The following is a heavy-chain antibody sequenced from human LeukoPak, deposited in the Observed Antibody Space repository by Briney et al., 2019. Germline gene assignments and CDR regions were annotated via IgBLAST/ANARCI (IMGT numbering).Heavy chain of an antibody. Sequence: PGGSLRLSCAASGFTFSSYAMSWVRQAPGKGLEGVSAISGSGGSTYYADSVKGRFTISRDNSKNTLYLQMNSLRAEDTAVYYCAKDDDFWSGWYFDYWGQGTLVTVSS. D-gene: IGHD3-3*01. CDR3: AKDDDFWSGWYFDY. J-gene: IGHJ4*02. CDR1: GFTFSSYA. V-gene: IGHV3-23*01. CDR2: ISGSGGST.